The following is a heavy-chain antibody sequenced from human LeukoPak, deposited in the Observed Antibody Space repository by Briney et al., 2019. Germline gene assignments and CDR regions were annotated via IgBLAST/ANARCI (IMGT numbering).Heavy chain of an antibody. D-gene: IGHD2-2*01. CDR1: GFTFASHS. V-gene: IGHV3-23*01. CDR2: ITTSGDNT. Sequence: PGGSLRLSCTASGFTFASHSMTWVRQAPGKGLEWVSAITTSGDNTYYAESVRGRFTISRDNSKNTLSLQMNSLRAEDTAVYYCAKRGYCSSTTCAVGAFDIWGQGTIVTVSS. CDR3: AKRGYCSSTTCAVGAFDI. J-gene: IGHJ3*02.